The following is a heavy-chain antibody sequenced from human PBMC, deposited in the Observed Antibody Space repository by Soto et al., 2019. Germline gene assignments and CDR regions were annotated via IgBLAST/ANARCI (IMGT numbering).Heavy chain of an antibody. D-gene: IGHD3-22*01. CDR2: IIPIFGTA. V-gene: IGHV1-69*13. CDR1: GGTFSSYA. CDR3: ARGPSYYYDSSGYYRFDY. Sequence: GASVKVSCKASGGTFSSYAISWVRQAPGQGLEWMGGIIPIFGTANYAQKFQGRVTITADESTSTAYMELSSLRSEDTAVYYCARGPSYYYDSSGYYRFDYWGQGTLVTVSS. J-gene: IGHJ4*02.